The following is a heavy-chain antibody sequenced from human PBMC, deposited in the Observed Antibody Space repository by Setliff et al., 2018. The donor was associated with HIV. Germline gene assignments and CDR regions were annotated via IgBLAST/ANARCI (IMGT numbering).Heavy chain of an antibody. J-gene: IGHJ3*01. CDR2: ISPDNGAA. Sequence: GASVKVSCKATEFIILANKMNWVRQAPGQGLEWIGRISPDNGAAEYAPQFQGRVIMTVDTSISTAYLEIPRLTSDDAAVYFCARPRVFDSFDVWGQGTKVTVSS. V-gene: IGHV1-2*06. CDR1: EFIILANK. CDR3: ARPRVFDSFDV. D-gene: IGHD6-6*01.